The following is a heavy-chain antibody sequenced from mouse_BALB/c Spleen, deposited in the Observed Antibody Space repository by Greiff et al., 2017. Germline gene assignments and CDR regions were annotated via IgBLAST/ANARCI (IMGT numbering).Heavy chain of an antibody. V-gene: IGHV1-5*01. D-gene: IGHD1-1*01. J-gene: IGHJ2*01. CDR2: IYPGNSDT. Sequence: EVQLQQSGTVLARPGASVKMSCKASGYSFTSYWMHWVKQRPGQGLEWIGAIYPGNSDTSYNQKFKGKAKLTAVTSASTAYMELSSLTNEDSAVYYCTSTAYYYGSSPYYVDYWGQGTTLTVSS. CDR1: GYSFTSYW. CDR3: TSTAYYYGSSPYYVDY.